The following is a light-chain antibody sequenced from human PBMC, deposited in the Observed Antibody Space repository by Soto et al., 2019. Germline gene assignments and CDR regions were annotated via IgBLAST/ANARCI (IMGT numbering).Light chain of an antibody. Sequence: HSVLTQPPSVSGAPGQRVTISCTGSSSNIGAGYDVQWYQQLPGTAPRLLIHANSNRPSGVPDRLSGSKSGTSGSLAITGLQAEDEGDYYCQSYDNSLSGLVVGGGTKLTVL. CDR3: QSYDNSLSGLV. V-gene: IGLV1-40*01. CDR1: SSNIGAGYD. CDR2: ANS. J-gene: IGLJ3*02.